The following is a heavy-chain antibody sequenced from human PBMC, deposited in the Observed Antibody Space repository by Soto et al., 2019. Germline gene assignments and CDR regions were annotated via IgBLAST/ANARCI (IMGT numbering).Heavy chain of an antibody. Sequence: VQLMQSGAEVKKPGSSVKVSCKASGGTFSSHSINWVRQAPGQGLEWMGGIITLFGTSNYAQNFQGRVTITADKPTSTAYMELNSLTSDDAAVYYCAREVGYGDFSAALLDWGQGTLVTVSS. V-gene: IGHV1-69*06. J-gene: IGHJ4*02. D-gene: IGHD2-21*02. CDR3: AREVGYGDFSAALLD. CDR1: GGTFSSHS. CDR2: IITLFGTS.